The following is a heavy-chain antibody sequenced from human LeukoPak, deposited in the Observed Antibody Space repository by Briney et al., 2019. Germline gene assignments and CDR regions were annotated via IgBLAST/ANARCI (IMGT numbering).Heavy chain of an antibody. CDR2: SSGSGGST. CDR1: GFTFSSYA. V-gene: IGHV3-23*01. D-gene: IGHD2-15*01. J-gene: IGHJ1*01. Sequence: GGSLRLSCAASGFTFSSYAMNWVRQAPGKGLEWVSGSSGSGGSTYYADSVKGRFTISRDNSKNTLSLQMNSLRADDTALYYCAKEESGGSIATRGYFQHWGQGTLVTVSS. CDR3: AKEESGGSIATRGYFQH.